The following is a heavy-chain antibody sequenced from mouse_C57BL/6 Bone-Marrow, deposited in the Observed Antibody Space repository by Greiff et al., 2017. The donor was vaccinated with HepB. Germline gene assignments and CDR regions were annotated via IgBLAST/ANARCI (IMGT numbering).Heavy chain of an antibody. V-gene: IGHV2-6-1*01. Sequence: VMLVESGPGLVAPSQSLSITCTVSGFSLTSYGVHWVRQPPGKGLEWLVVIWSDGSTTYNSALKSRLSISKDNSKSQVFLKMNSLQTDDTAMYYCARHLVPDGVYAMDYWGQGTSVTVSS. CDR3: ARHLVPDGVYAMDY. CDR2: IWSDGST. D-gene: IGHD1-1*02. CDR1: GFSLTSYG. J-gene: IGHJ4*01.